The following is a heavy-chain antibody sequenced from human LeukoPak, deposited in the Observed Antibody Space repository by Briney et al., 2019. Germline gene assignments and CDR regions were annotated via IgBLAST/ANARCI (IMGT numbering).Heavy chain of an antibody. J-gene: IGHJ3*02. CDR3: ARPIAVASEDAFDI. CDR2: IIPILGIA. D-gene: IGHD6-19*01. CDR1: GGTFSSYA. Sequence: ASVKVSCKASGGTFSSYAISWVRQAPGQGLEWMGRIIPILGIANYAQKFQGRVTITADKSTSTAYMELSSLRSEDTAVYYCARPIAVASEDAFDIWGQGTMVTVSS. V-gene: IGHV1-69*04.